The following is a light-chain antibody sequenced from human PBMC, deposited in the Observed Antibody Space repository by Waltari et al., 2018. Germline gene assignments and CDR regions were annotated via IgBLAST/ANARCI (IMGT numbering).Light chain of an antibody. Sequence: EIVLTQSPATLSLSPVERATLSCRASQSVGTYLAWYQQKPGQAPRLLISDASYRASGIPARFSGSGSGSDFTLTISSLEPEDFAIYYCQQRTDWPPLTFGGGTKVEIK. CDR1: QSVGTY. J-gene: IGKJ4*01. CDR3: QQRTDWPPLT. V-gene: IGKV3-11*01. CDR2: DAS.